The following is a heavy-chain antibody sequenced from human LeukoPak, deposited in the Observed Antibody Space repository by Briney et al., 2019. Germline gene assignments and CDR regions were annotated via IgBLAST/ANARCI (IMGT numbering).Heavy chain of an antibody. Sequence: PSETLSLTCAVSGGSVSTYYWSSIRQPPGKGLEWIGYIHHSGSTNYNPSLQRRVTVSIDTSKNQFSLKLRSVPAADTDVYYCARAYCTSITCSGFDPWGQGTLVTVSS. J-gene: IGHJ5*02. V-gene: IGHV4-59*02. CDR3: ARAYCTSITCSGFDP. CDR2: IHHSGST. CDR1: GGSVSTYY. D-gene: IGHD2-2*01.